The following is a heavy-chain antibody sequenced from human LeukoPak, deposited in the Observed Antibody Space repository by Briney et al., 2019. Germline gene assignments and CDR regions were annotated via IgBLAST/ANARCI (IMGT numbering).Heavy chain of an antibody. Sequence: PGGSLRLSCAASGFTFDDYAMHWVRQAPGKGLEWVSGISWNSGAIGYADSVKGRFTLSRDNAKNSLYLQMNSLRAEDTALYYCAKDRSGGLRYFDYWGQGTLVTVSS. V-gene: IGHV3-9*01. J-gene: IGHJ4*02. D-gene: IGHD5-12*01. CDR2: ISWNSGAI. CDR3: AKDRSGGLRYFDY. CDR1: GFTFDDYA.